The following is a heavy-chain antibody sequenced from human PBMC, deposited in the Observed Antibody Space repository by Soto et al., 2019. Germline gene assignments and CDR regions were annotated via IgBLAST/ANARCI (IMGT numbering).Heavy chain of an antibody. Sequence: GASVKVSCKASGYTFTSYYMPWVRQAPGQGLEWMGIINPSGGSTSYAQKFQGRVTMTRDTSTSTVYMELSSLRSEDTAVYYCAREGSEMEWLSDDASDIWGQRTMVTVSS. CDR2: INPSGGST. CDR3: AREGSEMEWLSDDASDI. V-gene: IGHV1-46*01. CDR1: GYTFTSYY. D-gene: IGHD3-3*01. J-gene: IGHJ3*02.